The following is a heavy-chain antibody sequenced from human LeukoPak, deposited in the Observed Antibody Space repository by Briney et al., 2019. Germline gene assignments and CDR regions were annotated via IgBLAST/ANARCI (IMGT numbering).Heavy chain of an antibody. CDR1: GYTFTSYY. Sequence: GASVKVSCKPSGYTFTSYYMHWVRQAPGQGLEWMGIINPSGGCTSYAQKFQGRVTMTRDTSTSTVYMELSSLRSEDTAVYYCARGEYYDYVWGSSGIIDYWGQGTLVTVSP. CDR3: ARGEYYDYVWGSSGIIDY. CDR2: INPSGGCT. V-gene: IGHV1-46*01. D-gene: IGHD3-16*01. J-gene: IGHJ4*02.